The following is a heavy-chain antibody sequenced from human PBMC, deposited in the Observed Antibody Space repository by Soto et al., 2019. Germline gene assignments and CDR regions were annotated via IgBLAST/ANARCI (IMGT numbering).Heavy chain of an antibody. CDR2: INHSGST. CDR1: GGSFSGYY. D-gene: IGHD5-18*01. J-gene: IGHJ6*02. V-gene: IGHV4-34*01. Sequence: QVQLQQWGAGLLKPSETLSLTCAVYGGSFSGYYWSWIRQPPGKGLEWIGEINHSGSTNYNPSLKTRVTISVDTSKNQFSLKLSSMTAADTAVYYCARGGYSYVGNGMDVWGQGTTVTVSS. CDR3: ARGGYSYVGNGMDV.